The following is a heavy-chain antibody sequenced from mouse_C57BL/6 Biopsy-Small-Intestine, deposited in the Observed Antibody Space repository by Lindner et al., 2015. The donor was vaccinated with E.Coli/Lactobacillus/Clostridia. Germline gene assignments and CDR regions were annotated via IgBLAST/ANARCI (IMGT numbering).Heavy chain of an antibody. J-gene: IGHJ2*01. V-gene: IGHV5-17*01. D-gene: IGHD4-1*01. Sequence: VQLQESGGGLVKPGGSLKLSCAASGFTFSDYGMHRVRQAPEKGLEWVAYINSGSSSIYYADTVKGRFTISRDNAKNTLFLQMTSLRSEDTAMYYCARRPGTSYFDYWGQGTTLTVSS. CDR3: ARRPGTSYFDY. CDR2: INSGSSSI. CDR1: GFTFSDYG.